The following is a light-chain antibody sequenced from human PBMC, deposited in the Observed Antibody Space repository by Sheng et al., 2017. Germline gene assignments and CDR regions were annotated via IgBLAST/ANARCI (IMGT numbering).Light chain of an antibody. CDR1: QGISTY. CDR3: EQASTYLT. Sequence: AIQLTQSPSSLSASVGDRVTITCRASQGISTYFAWYQQKSGKAPKVLIFNASNLVTGVPSRFSGSGSGTEFTLTISSLQPEDSASYYCEQASTYLTFGGGTKVEIK. J-gene: IGKJ4*01. CDR2: NAS. V-gene: IGKV1-13*02.